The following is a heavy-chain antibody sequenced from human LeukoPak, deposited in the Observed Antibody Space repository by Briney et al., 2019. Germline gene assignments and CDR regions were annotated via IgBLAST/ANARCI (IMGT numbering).Heavy chain of an antibody. CDR3: ARVNSRDWSFDL. Sequence: GGSLRLSCAASGFTFNTYTMNWVRQAPGKGLEWVSYISGSSGIIDYADSVRGRFTISRDNAKNSLYLQMTSLRAEDTAVYYCARVNSRDWSFDLWGRGTQVAVSS. V-gene: IGHV3-48*01. CDR1: GFTFNTYT. D-gene: IGHD1-7*01. J-gene: IGHJ2*01. CDR2: ISGSSGII.